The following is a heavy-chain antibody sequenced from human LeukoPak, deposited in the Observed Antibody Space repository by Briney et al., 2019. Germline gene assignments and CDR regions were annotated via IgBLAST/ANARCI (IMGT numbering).Heavy chain of an antibody. V-gene: IGHV4-39*01. CDR3: ARAARRNSGSYYNLDY. D-gene: IGHD1-26*01. Sequence: PSETLSLTCAVSGGSISSNSYYWGWIRQPPGKGLEWIGSIYYSGSTYYNPSLKSRVTISVDTFKNQFSLELSSVTAADTAVYYCARAARRNSGSYYNLDYWGQGTLVTVSS. J-gene: IGHJ4*02. CDR1: GGSISSNSYY. CDR2: IYYSGST.